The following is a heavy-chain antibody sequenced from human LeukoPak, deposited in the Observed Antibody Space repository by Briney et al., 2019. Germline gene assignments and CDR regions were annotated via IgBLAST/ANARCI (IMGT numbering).Heavy chain of an antibody. CDR3: VRGSNFGDFDY. J-gene: IGHJ4*02. V-gene: IGHV4-31*03. CDR2: IYYSGSI. D-gene: IGHD3-10*01. CDR1: GGSIGSGGYY. Sequence: SETLSLTCIVSGGSIGSGGYYWTWIRQHPRNGLEWIGYIYYSGSIYYNPSLKSRVTISVDTSENQFSLNLSSVTAADTAVYYCVRGSNFGDFDYWGQGTLVTVSS.